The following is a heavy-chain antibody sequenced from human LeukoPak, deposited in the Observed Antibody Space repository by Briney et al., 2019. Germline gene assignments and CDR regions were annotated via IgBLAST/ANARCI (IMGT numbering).Heavy chain of an antibody. D-gene: IGHD6-19*01. CDR1: GGSISSHF. CDR3: ARHGIAVAVWWYFDL. Sequence: PSETLSLTCTVSGGSISSHFWTWIRQPPGKGLEWIGFIHYSGSTNYNPSLKSRGTFSIDTSNNQFSLNLSSVTAADTAVYYCARHGIAVAVWWYFDLWGRGTLVTVSS. V-gene: IGHV4-59*08. CDR2: IHYSGST. J-gene: IGHJ2*01.